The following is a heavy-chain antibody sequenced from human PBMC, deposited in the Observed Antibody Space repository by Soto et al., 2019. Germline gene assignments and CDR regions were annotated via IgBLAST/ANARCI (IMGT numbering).Heavy chain of an antibody. V-gene: IGHV3-23*01. J-gene: IGHJ6*03. CDR1: GFTFSSYA. Sequence: GGSLRLSCAASGFTFSSYAMSWVRQAPGKGLEWVSAISGSGGSTYYADSVKGRFTISRDNSKNTLYLQMNSLGAEDTAVYYCAKVISGRGYSGYDLFSEGRSGYYYYMDVWGKGTTVTVSS. CDR3: AKVISGRGYSGYDLFSEGRSGYYYYMDV. CDR2: ISGSGGST. D-gene: IGHD5-12*01.